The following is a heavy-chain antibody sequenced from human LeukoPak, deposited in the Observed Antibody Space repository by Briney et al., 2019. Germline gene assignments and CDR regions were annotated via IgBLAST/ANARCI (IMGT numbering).Heavy chain of an antibody. CDR2: INQDGSVK. J-gene: IGHJ5*02. Sequence: GDSLRLSCAASGFTFSDYWIIWFRQAPGKGLEWVGHINQDGSVKDYVDSVRGRFTISRDNARSSVYLQMTSLRADDTAVYYCASARSTTWWKHVSIWFDPWGQGTLVTVSS. V-gene: IGHV3-7*01. CDR3: ASARSTTWWKHVSIWFDP. CDR1: GFTFSDYW. D-gene: IGHD2-15*01.